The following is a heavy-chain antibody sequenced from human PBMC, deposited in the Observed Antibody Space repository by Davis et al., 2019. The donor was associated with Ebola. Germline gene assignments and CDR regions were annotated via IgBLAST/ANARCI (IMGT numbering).Heavy chain of an antibody. Sequence: AASVKVSCKASVYTFTSYGISWVRQAPGHGLEWMGWISAFSGNTNYAQKLQGRVTMTTDTSTSTAYMELRSLRSDDTAVYYCAGRDYGDYGAFWGQGTLVTVSS. J-gene: IGHJ4*02. D-gene: IGHD4-17*01. CDR3: AGRDYGDYGAF. CDR2: ISAFSGNT. V-gene: IGHV1-18*01. CDR1: VYTFTSYG.